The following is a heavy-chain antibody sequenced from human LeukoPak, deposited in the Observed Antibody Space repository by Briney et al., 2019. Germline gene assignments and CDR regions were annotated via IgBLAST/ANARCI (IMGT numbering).Heavy chain of an antibody. CDR1: GGSISSYY. D-gene: IGHD1-26*01. CDR2: IYTSGST. J-gene: IGHJ3*02. CDR3: ARVGGYSGSYRSAFDI. V-gene: IGHV4-4*07. Sequence: SGTLSLTCTVSGGSISSYYWSWIRQPAGKGLEWIGRIYTSGSTNYNPSLKSRVTMSVDTSKNQFSLKLSSVTAADTAVYYCARVGGYSGSYRSAFDIWGQGTMVTVSS.